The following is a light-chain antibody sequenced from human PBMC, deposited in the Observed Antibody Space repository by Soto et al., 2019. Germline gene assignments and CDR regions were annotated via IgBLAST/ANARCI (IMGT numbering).Light chain of an antibody. Sequence: MTQSPSSLSASVGEKIIITCRASRDVGSDVSWYQQKPGQAPKLLIYAASNLYTGVPSRFSGSRSGTEFTLTISSLQPEDFASYYCLQDYGDSWPFGLGTKVEIE. CDR2: AAS. V-gene: IGKV1-6*01. CDR3: LQDYGDSWP. CDR1: RDVGSD. J-gene: IGKJ1*01.